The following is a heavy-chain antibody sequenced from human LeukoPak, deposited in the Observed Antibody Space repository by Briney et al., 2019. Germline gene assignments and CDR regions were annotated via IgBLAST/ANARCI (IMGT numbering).Heavy chain of an antibody. J-gene: IGHJ4*02. V-gene: IGHV3-7*03. CDR3: AKVPQWSSFRFFDY. Sequence: GGSLRLSCVASGFSFSNYWMSWVRQAPGKGLEWVVNIKHDGSEKYYVDSVKGRFTISRDNAKNTLYLQMNSLRAEDTAVYYCAKVPQWSSFRFFDYWGQGTLVTVSS. CDR2: IKHDGSEK. CDR1: GFSFSNYW. D-gene: IGHD6-13*01.